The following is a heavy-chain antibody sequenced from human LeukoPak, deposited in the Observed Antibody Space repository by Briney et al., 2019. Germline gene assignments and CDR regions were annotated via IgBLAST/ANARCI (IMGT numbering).Heavy chain of an antibody. D-gene: IGHD3-10*01. CDR2: ISSSSTYI. CDR3: ARGDRSAWFGELSDY. V-gene: IGHV3-21*01. Sequence: NPGGSLRLSCAASGFTFSSYSMNWVRQAPGKGLEWVSSISSSSTYIYYADSVKGRFTISRDNAKNSLYLQMNSLRAEDTAVYYCARGDRSAWFGELSDYWGQGTLVTVSS. J-gene: IGHJ4*02. CDR1: GFTFSSYS.